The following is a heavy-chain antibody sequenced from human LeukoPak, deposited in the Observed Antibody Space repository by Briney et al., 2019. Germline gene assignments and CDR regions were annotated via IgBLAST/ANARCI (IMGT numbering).Heavy chain of an antibody. Sequence: SETLSLTCTVSGGSISSYYWSWIRQPPGKGLEWIGSIYYSGSTYYNPSLKSRVTISVDTSKNQFSLKLSSVTAADTAVYYCARQEGHYDFWSGYYSYNWFDPWGQGTPVTVSS. V-gene: IGHV4-39*07. CDR3: ARQEGHYDFWSGYYSYNWFDP. CDR2: IYYSGST. J-gene: IGHJ5*02. CDR1: GGSISSYY. D-gene: IGHD3-3*01.